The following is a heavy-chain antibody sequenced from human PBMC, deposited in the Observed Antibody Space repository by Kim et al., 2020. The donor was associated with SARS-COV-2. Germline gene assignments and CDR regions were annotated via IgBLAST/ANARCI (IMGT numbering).Heavy chain of an antibody. CDR2: IKSKTDGGTT. J-gene: IGHJ6*02. CDR1: GFTFSNAW. Sequence: GGSLRRSCAASGFTFSNAWMSWVRQAPGKGLEWVGRIKSKTDGGTTDYAAPVKGRFTISRDDSKNTLYLQMNSLKTEDTAVYYCTTDVYGSGRYYYYYYGMDVWGQGTTVTVSS. V-gene: IGHV3-15*01. CDR3: TTDVYGSGRYYYYYYGMDV. D-gene: IGHD3-10*01.